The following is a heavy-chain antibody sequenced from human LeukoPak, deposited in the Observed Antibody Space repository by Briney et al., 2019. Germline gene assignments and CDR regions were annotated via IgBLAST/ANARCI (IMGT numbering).Heavy chain of an antibody. Sequence: GASVKVSCKASGYTFIGYYIHWVRQAPGQGLEWMGWISAYNGNTNYAQKLQGRVTMTTDTSTSTAYMELRSLRSDDTAVYYCARDGSSSWYPPYYFDYWGQGTLVTVSS. CDR3: ARDGSSSWYPPYYFDY. CDR1: GYTFIGYY. V-gene: IGHV1-18*04. J-gene: IGHJ4*02. CDR2: ISAYNGNT. D-gene: IGHD6-13*01.